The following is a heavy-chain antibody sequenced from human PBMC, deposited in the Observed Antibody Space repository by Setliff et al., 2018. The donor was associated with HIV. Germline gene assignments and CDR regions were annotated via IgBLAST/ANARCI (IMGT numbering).Heavy chain of an antibody. CDR3: ARDHYYGSGTYYRGGSGFDP. D-gene: IGHD3-10*01. V-gene: IGHV1-46*01. CDR2: INPSVGTT. CDR1: GDTFTDYH. J-gene: IGHJ5*02. Sequence: ASVKVSCKASGDTFTDYHFHWVRQAPGQGLEWMGIINPSVGTTRYAHKFQGRVTMTRDTSTSTVYMELSSLRSEDTAVYYCARDHYYGSGTYYRGGSGFDPWGQGTLVTVS.